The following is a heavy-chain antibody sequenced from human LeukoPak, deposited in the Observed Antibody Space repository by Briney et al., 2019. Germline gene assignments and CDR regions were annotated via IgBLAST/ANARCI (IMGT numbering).Heavy chain of an antibody. Sequence: SETLSLPCAVYGGSFSGYYWSWIRQPPGKGLEWIGEINHSGSTNYNPSLKSRVTISVDTSKNQFSLKLSSVTAADTAVYYCARGPDIVVVPDNAFDIWGQGTMVTVSS. CDR2: INHSGST. V-gene: IGHV4-34*01. D-gene: IGHD2-2*01. CDR3: ARGPDIVVVPDNAFDI. CDR1: GGSFSGYY. J-gene: IGHJ3*02.